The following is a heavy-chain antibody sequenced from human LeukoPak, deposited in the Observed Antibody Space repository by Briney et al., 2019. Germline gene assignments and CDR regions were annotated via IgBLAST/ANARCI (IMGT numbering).Heavy chain of an antibody. D-gene: IGHD3-22*01. Sequence: GGSLRLSCAASGFTFSSFWMTRVRQAPGKGLEWVANIKEDGSATHYVDSVKGRFTISRDNAKNSLYLQMNGLRAEDTAVYHCGYYDSRGYWDYWGQGTLVTVSS. CDR1: GFTFSSFW. J-gene: IGHJ4*02. CDR3: GYYDSRGYWDY. CDR2: IKEDGSAT. V-gene: IGHV3-7*01.